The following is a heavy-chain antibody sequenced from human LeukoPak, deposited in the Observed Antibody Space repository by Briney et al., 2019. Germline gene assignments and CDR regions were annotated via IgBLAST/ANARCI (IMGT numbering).Heavy chain of an antibody. CDR2: IYSDGSST. Sequence: GGSLRLSCAASGFTFSDHYMDWVRQAPGKGLVWVSRIYSDGSSTNYADSVKGRFTISRDNSKNTLYLQMNSLRAEDTAVYYCARALDGSGSRSFDYWGQGTLVTVSS. J-gene: IGHJ4*02. V-gene: IGHV3-74*01. CDR3: ARALDGSGSRSFDY. D-gene: IGHD3-10*01. CDR1: GFTFSDHY.